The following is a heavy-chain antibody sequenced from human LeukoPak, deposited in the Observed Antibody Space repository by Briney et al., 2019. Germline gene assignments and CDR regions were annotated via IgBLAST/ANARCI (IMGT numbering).Heavy chain of an antibody. D-gene: IGHD6-13*01. J-gene: IGHJ4*02. V-gene: IGHV1-18*01. Sequence: ASVKVSCKASGYTFTSYGISWMRQAPGQGLEWMGWISAYNGNTNYAQKLQGRVTMTTDTSTSTAYMELRSLRSDDTAVYYCARGLLSSSWSPFDYWGQGTLVTVSS. CDR3: ARGLLSSSWSPFDY. CDR1: GYTFTSYG. CDR2: ISAYNGNT.